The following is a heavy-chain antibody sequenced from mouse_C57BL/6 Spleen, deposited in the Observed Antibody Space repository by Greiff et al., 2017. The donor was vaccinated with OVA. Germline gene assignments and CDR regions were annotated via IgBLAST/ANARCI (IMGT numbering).Heavy chain of an antibody. CDR2: IDPSDSYT. CDR3: ARDYGH. V-gene: IGHV1-69*01. D-gene: IGHD1-1*01. Sequence: QVQLQQPGAELVMPGASVKLSCKASGYTFTSYWMHWVKQRPGQGLEWIGEIDPSDSYTNYNQKFTGKSTLTVAKSSSTAYMQLSSLTAEDAAVYYCARDYGHWGQGTTRTVSS. CDR1: GYTFTSYW. J-gene: IGHJ2*01.